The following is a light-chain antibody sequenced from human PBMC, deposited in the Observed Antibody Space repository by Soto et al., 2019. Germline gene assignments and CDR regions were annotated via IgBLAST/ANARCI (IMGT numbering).Light chain of an antibody. CDR2: DDS. J-gene: IGLJ3*02. CDR3: QSYDSSLSGSGV. Sequence: QYVLTQPPSVSGAPGQRVTISCTGSSSNIGAGYAVHWYQQLPGTAPRLVIYDDSNRPSGVPDRFSGSKSGSSASLAITGLQAEYEADYYCQSYDSSLSGSGVFGGGTKVTVL. V-gene: IGLV1-40*01. CDR1: SSNIGAGYA.